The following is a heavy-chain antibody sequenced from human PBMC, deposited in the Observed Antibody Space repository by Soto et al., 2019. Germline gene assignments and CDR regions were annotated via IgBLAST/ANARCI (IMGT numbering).Heavy chain of an antibody. CDR3: AKDEDSSGWRHDDY. D-gene: IGHD6-19*01. J-gene: IGHJ4*02. V-gene: IGHV3-23*01. Sequence: EVQLLESGGGLVQPGGSLRLSCAASGFTFSSYAMSWVRQAPGKGLEWVSAISGSGGSTYYADSVKGRFTISRDNSKNTLYMQMNSLRAEDTAVYYCAKDEDSSGWRHDDYWGQGTLVTVSS. CDR1: GFTFSSYA. CDR2: ISGSGGST.